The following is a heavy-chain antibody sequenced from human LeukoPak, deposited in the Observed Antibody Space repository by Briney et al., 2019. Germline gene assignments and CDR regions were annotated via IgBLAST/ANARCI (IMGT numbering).Heavy chain of an antibody. Sequence: ASVKVSCKASGYTFTSYGISWVRQAPGQGLEWMGWISAYNGNTNYAQKLQGRVTMTTDTSTSTAYMELRSLRSDDTAVYYCARDKSSSRDGYNRFDYWGQGTLVTVSS. D-gene: IGHD5-24*01. J-gene: IGHJ4*02. CDR1: GYTFTSYG. CDR2: ISAYNGNT. V-gene: IGHV1-18*01. CDR3: ARDKSSSRDGYNRFDY.